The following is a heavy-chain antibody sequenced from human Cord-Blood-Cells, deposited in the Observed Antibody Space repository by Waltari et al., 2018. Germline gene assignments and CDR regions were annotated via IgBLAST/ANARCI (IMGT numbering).Heavy chain of an antibody. J-gene: IGHJ4*02. CDR2: ISYDGSNK. CDR1: GFTFSSYA. CDR3: LGSTNGIGGFDY. D-gene: IGHD1-1*01. Sequence: QVQLVESGGGVVQPGRSLRLSCAASGFTFSSYAMHWVRQAPGKGLEWVAVISYDGSNKSYTDSVKGRFTISRDNSKNTLYLQMNSLRAEDTAVYYCLGSTNGIGGFDYWGQGTLVTVSS. V-gene: IGHV3-30-3*01.